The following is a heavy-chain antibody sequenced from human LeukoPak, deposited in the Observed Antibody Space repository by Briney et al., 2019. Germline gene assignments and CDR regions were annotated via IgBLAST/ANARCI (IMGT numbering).Heavy chain of an antibody. D-gene: IGHD3-10*01. V-gene: IGHV1-2*02. CDR3: ARALRGVVVALPFDY. J-gene: IGHJ4*02. CDR2: INPKSGGT. CDR1: GYSFTDYY. Sequence: ASVTVSCKASGYSFTDYYIHWVRQAPGQGPEWMGWINPKSGGTNYAQRLQRRVTMTRDTSMNTAYMEPSRLRSDDTAVYYCARALRGVVVALPFDYWGQGTLVTVSS.